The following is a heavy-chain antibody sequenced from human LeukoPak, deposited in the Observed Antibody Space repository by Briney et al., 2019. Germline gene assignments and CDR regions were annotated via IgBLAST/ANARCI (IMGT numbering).Heavy chain of an antibody. D-gene: IGHD2-21*01. CDR3: VKGDWYFES. CDR2: VNQDGAEK. Sequence: PGGSLRLSCAASGFNFGDSRMTWVRQAPGKGLQWVANVNQDGAEKHFLDSVEGRFTISRDNAKKSLYLQMSSLRPEDTALYFCVKGDWYFESWGQGTLVTVSP. CDR1: GFNFGDSR. J-gene: IGHJ4*02. V-gene: IGHV3-7*04.